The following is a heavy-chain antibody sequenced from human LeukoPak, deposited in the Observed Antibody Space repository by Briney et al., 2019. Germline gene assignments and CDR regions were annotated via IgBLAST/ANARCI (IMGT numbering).Heavy chain of an antibody. CDR1: GGSISSYY. CDR2: IYYSGTT. J-gene: IGHJ4*02. CDR3: ARHAEYEGGAYDY. V-gene: IGHV4-59*08. D-gene: IGHD3-16*01. Sequence: SETLSLTCTVSGGSISSYYWSWIRQPPGKGQEWVGYIYYSGTTNYNPSLKSRLTISVDTSKNQFSLKLSSVTAADTAVYYCARHAEYEGGAYDYWGQGTLVTVSS.